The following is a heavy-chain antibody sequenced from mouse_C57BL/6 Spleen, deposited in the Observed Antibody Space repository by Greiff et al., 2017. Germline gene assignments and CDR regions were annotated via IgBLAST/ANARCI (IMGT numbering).Heavy chain of an antibody. CDR3: ARRRYYDYDVYAMGY. D-gene: IGHD2-4*01. CDR2: INPSNGGT. V-gene: IGHV1-53*01. CDR1: GYTFTSYW. Sequence: QVQLKQPGTELVKPGASVKLSCKASGYTFTSYWMHWVKQRPGQGLEWIGIINPSNGGTNYNEKFKSKATLTVDKSSSTAYMQLSSLTSEDTAVYYCARRRYYDYDVYAMGYWGKGASVTVSS. J-gene: IGHJ4*01.